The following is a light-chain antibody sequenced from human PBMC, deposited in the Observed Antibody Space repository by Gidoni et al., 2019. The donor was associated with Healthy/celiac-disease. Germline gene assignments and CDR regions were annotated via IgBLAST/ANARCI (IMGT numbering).Light chain of an antibody. V-gene: IGLV3-1*01. CDR1: KLGDKY. CDR2: QDS. Sequence: YELTQPPSVSVSPGQTASITCSGDKLGDKYACWYQQKPGQSPVLVIYQDSKRPSGTPERFSGSNSGNTATLTISGTQAMDEADYYCQAWDSSTYVFGTGTKVTVL. CDR3: QAWDSSTYV. J-gene: IGLJ1*01.